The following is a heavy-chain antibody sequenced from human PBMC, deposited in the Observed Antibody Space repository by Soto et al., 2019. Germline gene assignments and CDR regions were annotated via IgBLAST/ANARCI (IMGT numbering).Heavy chain of an antibody. CDR3: ARGYCSGGSCYPTQHGNSYYYMDV. CDR2: VNHSGST. CDR1: GGSFSGYY. J-gene: IGHJ6*03. V-gene: IGHV4-34*01. D-gene: IGHD2-15*01. Sequence: SETLSLTCAVYGGSFSGYYWSWIRQPPGKGLEWIGEVNHSGSTNYNPSLKSRVTISVDTSKNQFSLKLSSVTAADTAVYYCARGYCSGGSCYPTQHGNSYYYMDVWGKGTTVTVSS.